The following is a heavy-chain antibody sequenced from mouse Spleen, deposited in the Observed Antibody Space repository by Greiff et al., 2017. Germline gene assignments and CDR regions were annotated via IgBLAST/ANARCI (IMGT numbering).Heavy chain of an antibody. Sequence: VQLQQPGAELVRPGSSVKLSCKASGYTFTSYWMHWVKQRPIQGLEWIGNIDPSDSETHYNQKFKDKATLTVDKSSSTAYMQLSSLTYEDSAVYYCARGDDGSDYWGQGTTLTVSS. CDR3: ARGDDGSDY. J-gene: IGHJ2*01. D-gene: IGHD2-12*01. V-gene: IGHV1-52*01. CDR1: GYTFTSYW. CDR2: IDPSDSET.